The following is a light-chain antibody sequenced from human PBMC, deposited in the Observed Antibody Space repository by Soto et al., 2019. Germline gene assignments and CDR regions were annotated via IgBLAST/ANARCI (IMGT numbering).Light chain of an antibody. CDR2: DVT. CDR3: SSYTSSSPYV. Sequence: QSALTQPASVSGSPGQSITISCTGTSSDVGGYNYVSWYQQHPGKAPKLMNYDVTTRPSGVSNRFSGSKSGTTASLTISGLQAEDEADYYCSSYTSSSPYVFGTGTKLTVL. V-gene: IGLV2-14*01. CDR1: SSDVGGYNY. J-gene: IGLJ1*01.